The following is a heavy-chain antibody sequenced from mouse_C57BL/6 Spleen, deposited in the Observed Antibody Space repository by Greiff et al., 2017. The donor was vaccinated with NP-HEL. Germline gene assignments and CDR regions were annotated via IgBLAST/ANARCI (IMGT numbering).Heavy chain of an antibody. V-gene: IGHV1-50*01. CDR2: IDPSDSYT. D-gene: IGHD2-1*01. CDR3: ARTLPSYGNYAMDY. CDR1: GYTFTSYC. Sequence: QVQLQQPGPELVKPGASVKLPCKASGYTFTSYCMQWVKQRPGQGLEWIGEIDPSDSYTNYNQKFKGKATLTVDTSSSTAYMQLSSLTSEDAAVYYCARTLPSYGNYAMDYWGQGTSVTGSS. J-gene: IGHJ4*01.